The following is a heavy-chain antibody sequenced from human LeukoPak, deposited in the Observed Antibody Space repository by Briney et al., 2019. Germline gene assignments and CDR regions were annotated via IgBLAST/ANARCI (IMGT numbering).Heavy chain of an antibody. CDR1: GFTFSSYG. Sequence: GGSLRLSCAASGFTFSSYGMSWVRQAPGKGLEWVSAISGSGGSTYYADSVKGRFTISRDNSKNTLYLRMNSLKTEDTAVYYCTTDYDVLPLQDWGQGTLVTVSS. J-gene: IGHJ4*02. V-gene: IGHV3-23*01. CDR2: ISGSGGST. CDR3: TTDYDVLPLQD. D-gene: IGHD3-9*01.